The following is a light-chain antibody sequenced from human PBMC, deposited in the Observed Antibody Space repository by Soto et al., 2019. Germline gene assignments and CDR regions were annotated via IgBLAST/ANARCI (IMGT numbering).Light chain of an antibody. CDR2: AAS. V-gene: IGKV3-20*01. CDR3: QQQGT. CDR1: QSLSRSY. Sequence: EIVLTQSPGTLSLSPGERATLSCRASQSLSRSYVVWYQQKPGQAPRLLIYAASRRATGIPDRFSGSGSATEYTLTISRLEPEDFAVYYCQQQGTFGQGTKLEIK. J-gene: IGKJ2*01.